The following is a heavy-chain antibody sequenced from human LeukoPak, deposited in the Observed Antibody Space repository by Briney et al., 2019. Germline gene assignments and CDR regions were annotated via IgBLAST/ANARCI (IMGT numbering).Heavy chain of an antibody. CDR2: IRYDASNK. CDR1: GFTFSGFG. CDR3: ATDVHPGNNWFDP. Sequence: GGSLRLSCAASGFTFSGFGMHWVRQAPGKGLEWVAFIRYDASNKYYADSVKGRFTISRDNSKNTLYLQMNGLRAEDTAVYYCATDVHPGNNWFDPWGQGTLVTVSS. J-gene: IGHJ5*02. V-gene: IGHV3-30*02. D-gene: IGHD1-1*01.